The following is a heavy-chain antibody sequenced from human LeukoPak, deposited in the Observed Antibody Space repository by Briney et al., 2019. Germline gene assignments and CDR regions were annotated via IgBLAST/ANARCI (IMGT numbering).Heavy chain of an antibody. V-gene: IGHV3-23*01. CDR2: ISPNGGNT. J-gene: IGHJ4*02. Sequence: GGSLRLSCVAPGFTFSNHAMNWVRQAPGKGLEWVSSISPNGGNTYYADSVKGRFTTSRDNSKNTLYLQMNSLRAEDAAVYYCARRITAASTYYFDYWGQGTLVPVSS. D-gene: IGHD6-25*01. CDR3: ARRITAASTYYFDY. CDR1: GFTFSNHA.